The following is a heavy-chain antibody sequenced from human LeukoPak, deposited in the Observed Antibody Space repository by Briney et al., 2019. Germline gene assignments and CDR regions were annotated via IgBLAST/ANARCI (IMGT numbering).Heavy chain of an antibody. J-gene: IGHJ4*02. V-gene: IGHV1-69*05. CDR2: SIPIFGTA. CDR3: ARGEYYYDSSGYLDY. Sequence: SVKVSCKASGGTFSSSAISWVRQAPGQGLEWMGGSIPIFGTANYAQKFQGRVTITTDESTSTAYMELSSLRSEDTAVYYCARGEYYYDSSGYLDYRGQGTLVTVSP. D-gene: IGHD3-22*01. CDR1: GGTFSSSA.